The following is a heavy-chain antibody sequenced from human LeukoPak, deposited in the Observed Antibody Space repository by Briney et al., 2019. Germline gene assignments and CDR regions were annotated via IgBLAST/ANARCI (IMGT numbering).Heavy chain of an antibody. V-gene: IGHV1-2*06. J-gene: IGHJ4*02. CDR2: INPNSGGT. CDR1: GYTFSDYY. D-gene: IGHD1-26*01. CDR3: ARAYSGSYRDDY. Sequence: GASVKVSCKASGYTFSDYYMHWVRQAPGQGLEWMGRINPNSGGTYYAQKFQGRVTMTRDTSISTAYMDLSRLKSDDTAVYYCARAYSGSYRDDYWGQGTLVTVSS.